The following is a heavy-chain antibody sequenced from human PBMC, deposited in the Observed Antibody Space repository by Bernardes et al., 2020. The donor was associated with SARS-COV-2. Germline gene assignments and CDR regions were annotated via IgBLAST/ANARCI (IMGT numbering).Heavy chain of an antibody. V-gene: IGHV4-59*01. CDR2: FFYRGST. J-gene: IGHJ4*02. D-gene: IGHD3-10*01. Sequence: SETLSLTCTVSACPISRYYWRWIRQPPGPGLEWIVSFFYRGSTHYNPSLKSRVTISVDTSKNQFSLKLSSVTAADPAVYYCARASPGGWFREFPDYWGQGTLGTVSS. CDR1: ACPISRYY. CDR3: ARASPGGWFREFPDY.